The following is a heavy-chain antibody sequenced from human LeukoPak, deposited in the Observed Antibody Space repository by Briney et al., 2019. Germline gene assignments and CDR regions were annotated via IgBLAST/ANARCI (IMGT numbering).Heavy chain of an antibody. Sequence: ASVKVSCKASGYTFTTYGVSWVRRAPGQGLEWMGWISAYNGNANYAQKLQGRVTMTTDTSTSTAYMELRSLRSDDTAVYYCARDQTAVAGKAVDYWGQGTLVTVSS. V-gene: IGHV1-18*01. CDR2: ISAYNGNA. D-gene: IGHD6-19*01. J-gene: IGHJ4*02. CDR3: ARDQTAVAGKAVDY. CDR1: GYTFTTYG.